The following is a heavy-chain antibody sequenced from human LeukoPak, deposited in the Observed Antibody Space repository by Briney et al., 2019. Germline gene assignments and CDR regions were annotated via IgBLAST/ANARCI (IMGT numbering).Heavy chain of an antibody. CDR3: VRVKGSYFDY. V-gene: IGHV3-48*01. Sequence: GGSLRLSCAASEFPLSSYSINWVRQAPGKGLEWVSYISSSGSAIYYVDSVKGRFTVSRDNAKNSLFLQMNSPRAEDTAVYYCVRVKGSYFDYWGQGALLTVSS. CDR2: ISSSGSAI. CDR1: EFPLSSYS. J-gene: IGHJ4*02. D-gene: IGHD2-15*01.